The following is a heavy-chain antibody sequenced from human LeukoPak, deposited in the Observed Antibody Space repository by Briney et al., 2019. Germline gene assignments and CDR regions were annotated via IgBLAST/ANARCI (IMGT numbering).Heavy chain of an antibody. CDR1: GFTFGNYS. CDR2: ICSSSGTT. V-gene: IGHV3-48*01. D-gene: IGHD2-15*01. Sequence: GGSLRLSCAASGFTFGNYSMNWVRQAPGKGLEWVSYICSSSGTTNYADSVKGRFTISRDNAKNSLYLQMNSLRVEDTAVYYCAGRSGPDDYWGQGTLVTVSS. J-gene: IGHJ4*02. CDR3: AGRSGPDDY.